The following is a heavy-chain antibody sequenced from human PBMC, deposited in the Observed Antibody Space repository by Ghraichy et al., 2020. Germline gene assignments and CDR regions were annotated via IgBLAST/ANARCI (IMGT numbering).Heavy chain of an antibody. Sequence: ASVKVSCKASGYTFTSYGISWVRQAPGQGLEWMGWISAYNGNTNYAQKLQGRVTMTTDTSTSTAYMELRSLRSDDTAVYYCARDGYSYGLDLLYGMDVWGQGTTVTVSS. V-gene: IGHV1-18*04. CDR1: GYTFTSYG. CDR2: ISAYNGNT. CDR3: ARDGYSYGLDLLYGMDV. D-gene: IGHD5-18*01. J-gene: IGHJ6*02.